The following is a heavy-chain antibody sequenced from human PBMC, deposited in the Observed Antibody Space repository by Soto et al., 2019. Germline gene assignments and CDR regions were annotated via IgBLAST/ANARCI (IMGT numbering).Heavy chain of an antibody. CDR1: GYGFSIYG. J-gene: IGHJ4*02. V-gene: IGHV1-18*01. D-gene: IGHD5-12*01. CDR2: ISAYNGNT. CDR3: ARELGYDLFDY. Sequence: VSVTLSCKAAGYGFSIYGISWGRQAPGQGLEWMGWISAYNGNTNYAQKLQGRVTMTTDTSTSTAYMELRSLRSDDTAVYYCARELGYDLFDYWGQGTLLTVSS.